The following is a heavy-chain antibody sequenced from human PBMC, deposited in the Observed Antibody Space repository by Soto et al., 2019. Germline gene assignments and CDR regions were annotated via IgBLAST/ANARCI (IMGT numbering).Heavy chain of an antibody. CDR3: ARQRERSSIAARPVAFDI. J-gene: IGHJ3*02. CDR1: GYSFTSYW. Sequence: GESLKISCKGSGYSFTSYWIGWVRQMPGKGLEWMGIIYPGDSDTRYSPSFQGQVTISADKSISTAYLQWSSLKASDTAMYYCARQRERSSIAARPVAFDIWGQGTMVTVSS. D-gene: IGHD6-6*01. V-gene: IGHV5-51*01. CDR2: IYPGDSDT.